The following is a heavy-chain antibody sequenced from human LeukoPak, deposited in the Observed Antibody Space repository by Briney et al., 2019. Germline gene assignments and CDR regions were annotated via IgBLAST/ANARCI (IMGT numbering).Heavy chain of an antibody. J-gene: IGHJ4*02. Sequence: SETLSLTCTVFGGSISSSNDYWGWIRQPPGKGLEWIGSIFYGGSTNYNPSLKSRATISVDMSKNQFSLKMRSVTATDTAVYYCARHIATGDYLNYWGQGTLVTVSS. CDR3: ARHIATGDYLNY. V-gene: IGHV4-39*01. CDR1: GGSISSSNDY. CDR2: IFYGGST. D-gene: IGHD4-17*01.